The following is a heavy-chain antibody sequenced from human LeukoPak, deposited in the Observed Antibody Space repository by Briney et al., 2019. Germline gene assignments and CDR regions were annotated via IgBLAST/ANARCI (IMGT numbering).Heavy chain of an antibody. CDR2: IWYDGSIK. CDR1: GYTFSSHG. CDR3: ARGFLAVDEDAFDI. V-gene: IGHV3-33*01. Sequence: AGGSLRLSCAASGYTFSSHGMHWVRQAPGKGLEWVALIWYDGSIKYYADSVKGRFTISRDNSQYILYLQMNSLRAEDTAVYYCARGFLAVDEDAFDIWGQGTMVTVSS. J-gene: IGHJ3*02. D-gene: IGHD6-19*01.